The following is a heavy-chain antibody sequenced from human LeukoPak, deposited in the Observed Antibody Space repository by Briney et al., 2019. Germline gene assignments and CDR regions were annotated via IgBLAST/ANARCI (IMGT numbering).Heavy chain of an antibody. CDR1: GFTFSSYA. D-gene: IGHD3-9*01. V-gene: IGHV3-23*01. CDR3: AKVLTGYYKVRAFDI. CDR2: ISGSGGST. J-gene: IGHJ3*02. Sequence: GGSLRLSCAASGFTFSSYAMSWVRQAPGKGLEWVSAISGSGGSTYYADSVKGRFTISRDNSKNTLHPQMNSLRAEDTAVYYCAKVLTGYYKVRAFDIWGQGTMVTVSS.